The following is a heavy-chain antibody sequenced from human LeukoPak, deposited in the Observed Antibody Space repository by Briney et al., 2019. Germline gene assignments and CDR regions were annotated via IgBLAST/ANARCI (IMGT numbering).Heavy chain of an antibody. J-gene: IGHJ4*02. CDR2: IYTSGST. D-gene: IGHD1-26*01. CDR3: ARHGFQSGSFYFDY. V-gene: IGHV4-4*09. CDR1: GGSISSNS. Sequence: PSESLSLTCTVSGGSISSNSWSWIRQPPGKGLEWIGYIYTSGSTNYNPSLKSRVTISVDTTKNQFSLKLSSVTAADTAVYYCARHGFQSGSFYFDYWGQGTLVTVSS.